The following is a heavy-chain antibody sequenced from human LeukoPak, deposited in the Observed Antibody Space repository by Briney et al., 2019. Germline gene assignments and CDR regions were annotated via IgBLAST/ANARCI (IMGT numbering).Heavy chain of an antibody. CDR1: GGSISSYY. D-gene: IGHD5-18*01. Sequence: SETLSLTCTVSGGSISSYYWSWIRQPAGKGLEWIGRIYTSGSTNYNPSLKSRVTISVDTSKNQFSLKLSSVTAADTAVYYCARGSVTAMGNWFDPWGQGTLVTVSS. CDR2: IYTSGST. J-gene: IGHJ5*02. V-gene: IGHV4-4*07. CDR3: ARGSVTAMGNWFDP.